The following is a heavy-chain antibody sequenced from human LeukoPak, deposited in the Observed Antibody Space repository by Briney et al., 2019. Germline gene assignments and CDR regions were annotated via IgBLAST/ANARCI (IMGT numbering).Heavy chain of an antibody. Sequence: PSETLSLTCSVSGSSFNTYYWSWIRQPAGKALEWITRIHTSGRGDYSPSLQSRINISVHMSKKESSQKLTPVTTAETAVQYCARDIVYLIDEDYGWDQGILVTVYS. CDR3: ARDIVYLIDEDYG. J-gene: IGHJ4*02. CDR1: GSSFNTYY. V-gene: IGHV4-4*07. D-gene: IGHD4-17*01. CDR2: IHTSGRG.